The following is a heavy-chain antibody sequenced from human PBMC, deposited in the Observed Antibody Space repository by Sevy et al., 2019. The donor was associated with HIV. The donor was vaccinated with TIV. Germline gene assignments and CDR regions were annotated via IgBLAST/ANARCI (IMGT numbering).Heavy chain of an antibody. CDR2: IKQDESDK. V-gene: IGHV3-7*01. Sequence: GGSLRLSCAASGFTFSTYWMGWVRQAAGKGLELVANIKQDESDKYYADSVKGRFTISRDNARNSLYLQMNSLRAEDTAVYYCVRDGGQVAQKVTSLDYWGQRILVTVSS. CDR3: VRDGGQVAQKVTSLDY. D-gene: IGHD4-4*01. CDR1: GFTFSTYW. J-gene: IGHJ4*02.